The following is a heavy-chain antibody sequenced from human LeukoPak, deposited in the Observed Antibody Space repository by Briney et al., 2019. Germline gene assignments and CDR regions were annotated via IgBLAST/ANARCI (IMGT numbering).Heavy chain of an antibody. Sequence: ASVKVSCKASGYTFTSYDISWVRQAPGQGLEWMGWISAYNGNTNYAQKLQGRVTMTTDTSTSTAYMELRSLRSDDTAVYYCARAVYYYDSSDRYFDLWGRGTLVTVSS. CDR3: ARAVYYYDSSDRYFDL. D-gene: IGHD3-22*01. CDR1: GYTFTSYD. J-gene: IGHJ2*01. CDR2: ISAYNGNT. V-gene: IGHV1-18*01.